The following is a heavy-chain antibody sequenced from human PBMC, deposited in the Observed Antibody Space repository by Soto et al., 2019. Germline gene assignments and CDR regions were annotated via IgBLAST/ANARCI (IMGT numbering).Heavy chain of an antibody. Sequence: GASVKVSCKASGYMFTSYAMHWVRQAPGQRLEWMGWINAGNAYTKYSQKFQGRVTITRDTSASTAYMELSSLSSEDTAVYYCAGAGSDCSNTDCYSVQYWDQGTLITVSS. V-gene: IGHV1-3*01. CDR3: AGAGSDCSNTDCYSVQY. CDR2: INAGNAYT. D-gene: IGHD2-2*01. CDR1: GYMFTSYA. J-gene: IGHJ1*01.